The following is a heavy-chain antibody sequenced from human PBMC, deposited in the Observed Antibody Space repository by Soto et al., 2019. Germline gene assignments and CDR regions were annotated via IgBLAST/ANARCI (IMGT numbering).Heavy chain of an antibody. J-gene: IGHJ4*02. V-gene: IGHV3-7*03. CDR3: TCHPPRGDYNKYARNY. CDR2: IKEDGSEK. D-gene: IGHD4-4*01. Sequence: VALRLSCASSGFTVRRFWVSWVRQAPGKGLEWVANIKEDGSEKYYVDSVKGRFTISRDNAKNSLFLQMNSLRAEDTAVYFCTCHPPRGDYNKYARNYWGQGTQVNV. CDR1: GFTVRRFW.